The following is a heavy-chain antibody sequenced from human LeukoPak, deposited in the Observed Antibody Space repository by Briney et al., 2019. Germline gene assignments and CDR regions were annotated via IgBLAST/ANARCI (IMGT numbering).Heavy chain of an antibody. D-gene: IGHD3-10*01. Sequence: SETLSLTCAVYGGSFSGYYWIWIRQPPGKGLEWIGEINHSGSTNYNPSLKSRVTISVDTSKNQFSLTLSSVTAADTAVYYCARRSSRYFGSRSYRKYYFDYWGQGTLVIVSS. V-gene: IGHV4-34*01. CDR1: GGSFSGYY. CDR3: ARRSSRYFGSRSYRKYYFDY. CDR2: INHSGST. J-gene: IGHJ4*02.